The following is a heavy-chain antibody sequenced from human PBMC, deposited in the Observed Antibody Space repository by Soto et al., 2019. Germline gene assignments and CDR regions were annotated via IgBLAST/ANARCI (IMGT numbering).Heavy chain of an antibody. CDR2: ISYDGTNR. Sequence: QVHLVESGGGVVQPGRSLRLSCAASGLTFSNYAMHWVRQAPGKGLEWVAFISYDGTNRCYPDSVKGRFTISRDNSKTTLYLQMNGLKTEDTAVYYCARESSSTVTTGGGWSAKDYWGQGTLGTVSS. D-gene: IGHD4-17*01. CDR3: ARESSSTVTTGGGWSAKDY. CDR1: GLTFSNYA. V-gene: IGHV3-30-3*01. J-gene: IGHJ4*02.